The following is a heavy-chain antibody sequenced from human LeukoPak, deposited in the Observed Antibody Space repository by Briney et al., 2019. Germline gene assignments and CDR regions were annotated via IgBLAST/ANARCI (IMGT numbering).Heavy chain of an antibody. CDR3: ARDGGDFWSGYYKIGAFDI. V-gene: IGHV4-59*01. D-gene: IGHD3-3*01. Sequence: SETLSLTCTVSGGSISSYYWSWIRQPPGKGLEWIGYIYYSGTTNYNPSLRSRVTISIDTSRKHFFLKLKSVTAADTAVYYCARDGGDFWSGYYKIGAFDIWGQGTMVTVSS. CDR2: IYYSGTT. CDR1: GGSISSYY. J-gene: IGHJ3*02.